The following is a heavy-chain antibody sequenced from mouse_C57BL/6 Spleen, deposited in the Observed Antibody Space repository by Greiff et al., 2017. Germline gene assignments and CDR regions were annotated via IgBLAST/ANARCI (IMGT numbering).Heavy chain of an antibody. J-gene: IGHJ3*01. V-gene: IGHV14-4*01. Sequence: EVKLQESGAELVRPGASVKLSCTASGFNIKDDYMHWVKQRPEQGLEWIGWIDPENGDTEYASKFQGKAAITADTSSNTAYLQLSSLTSEDTAVYYCTLYGNYVFAYWGQGTLVTVSA. CDR1: GFNIKDDY. CDR2: IDPENGDT. D-gene: IGHD2-1*01. CDR3: TLYGNYVFAY.